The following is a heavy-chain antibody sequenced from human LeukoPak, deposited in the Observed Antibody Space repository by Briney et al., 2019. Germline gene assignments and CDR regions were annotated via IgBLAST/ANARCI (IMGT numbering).Heavy chain of an antibody. CDR2: INPNSGGT. D-gene: IGHD3-22*01. CDR3: AREAFRPFGSGYSNWFDP. J-gene: IGHJ5*02. Sequence: GASVKVSCKASGYTFTGYYMHWVRQAPGQGLEWMGWINPNSGGTNYAQKFQGRVTMTRDTSISTAYMELSRLRSDDTAVYYCAREAFRPFGSGYSNWFDPWGQGTLVTVSS. V-gene: IGHV1-2*02. CDR1: GYTFTGYY.